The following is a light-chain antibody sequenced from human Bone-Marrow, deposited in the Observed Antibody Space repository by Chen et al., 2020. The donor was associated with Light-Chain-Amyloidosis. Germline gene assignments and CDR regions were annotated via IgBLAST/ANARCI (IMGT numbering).Light chain of an antibody. CDR3: QQFNG. J-gene: IGKJ4*01. Sequence: AILLTQSPSSLSASVGDRVTITCRASQGISSALAWYQQKPGKAPKLLIYDASSLESGVPSRFSGSGSGTDFTLTISSLQPEDFATYYCQQFNGIGGGTKVEIK. CDR1: QGISSA. V-gene: IGKV1-13*02. CDR2: DAS.